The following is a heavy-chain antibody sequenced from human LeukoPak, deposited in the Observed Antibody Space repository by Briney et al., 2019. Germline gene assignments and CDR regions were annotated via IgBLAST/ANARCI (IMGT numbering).Heavy chain of an antibody. CDR2: INPNSGGT. D-gene: IGHD1-26*01. V-gene: IGHV1-2*02. CDR3: ARVGRWFDP. CDR1: GYTFTGYY. J-gene: IGHJ5*02. Sequence: ASGKVSFKASGYTFTGYYLHWVRQAPGQGHEWKGWINPNSGGTNYAQKFQGRVTMTSDTSISTAYMELSRLRSDDSAVYYCARVGRWFDPWGQGTLVTVSS.